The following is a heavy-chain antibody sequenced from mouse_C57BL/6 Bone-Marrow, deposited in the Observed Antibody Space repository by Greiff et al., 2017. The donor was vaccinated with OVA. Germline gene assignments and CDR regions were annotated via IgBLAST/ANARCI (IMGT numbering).Heavy chain of an antibody. J-gene: IGHJ4*01. Sequence: EVQLQQSGAELVRPGASVKLSCTASGFNIKDDYMHWVQQRPEQGLEWLGWIDPENGDSEYASQFQGKAPITADTSTNTAYQQLSSQTSKDTAIYYCTTRNSSGYENAMDYWGQGTSVTVSS. CDR1: GFNIKDDY. CDR3: TTRNSSGYENAMDY. V-gene: IGHV14-4*01. D-gene: IGHD3-2*02. CDR2: IDPENGDS.